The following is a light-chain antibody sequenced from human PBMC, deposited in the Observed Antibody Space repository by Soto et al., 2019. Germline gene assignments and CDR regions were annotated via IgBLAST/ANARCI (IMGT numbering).Light chain of an antibody. Sequence: IQKTQSPSTLSASLGDAATITCGASQRMSGWLAWHQQKPGKAPKLLIYDVSALKRGVPPRFSGSGSGTEFTLTISSLQPDDFATYYCQQYDSFSVTFGQGTEVDIK. CDR3: QQYDSFSVT. CDR2: DVS. CDR1: QRMSGW. V-gene: IGKV1-5*01. J-gene: IGKJ1*01.